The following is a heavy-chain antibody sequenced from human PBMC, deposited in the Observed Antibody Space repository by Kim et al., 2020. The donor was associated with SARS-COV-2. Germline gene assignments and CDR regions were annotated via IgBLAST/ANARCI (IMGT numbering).Heavy chain of an antibody. D-gene: IGHD3-22*01. CDR3: AKIVVPNLDYYWYGMDV. Sequence: GGSLRLSCAASGFSFSSYAMVWVRQAPGKGLESITSISESGDKTYYIDSVKGRSTISRDNSKNTLYLQMNSLRAEDTPVYYCAKIVVPNLDYYWYGMDVWGQGTTVTVSS. CDR1: GFSFSSYA. CDR2: ISESGDKT. V-gene: IGHV3-23*01. J-gene: IGHJ6*02.